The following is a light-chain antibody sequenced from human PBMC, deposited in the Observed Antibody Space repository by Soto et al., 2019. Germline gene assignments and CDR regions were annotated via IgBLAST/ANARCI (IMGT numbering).Light chain of an antibody. CDR2: EVT. J-gene: IGLJ2*01. CDR3: SSYSSSGTLVL. Sequence: QSVLTQPASVSGSPGQSITISCTGTSSDVGAYKYVSWYQQHPGKAPKLMIYEVTKRPSGVSNRFSGSKSGNTASLTISGLQAEDEADYYCSSYSSSGTLVLFGVGTKLTVL. CDR1: SSDVGAYKY. V-gene: IGLV2-14*01.